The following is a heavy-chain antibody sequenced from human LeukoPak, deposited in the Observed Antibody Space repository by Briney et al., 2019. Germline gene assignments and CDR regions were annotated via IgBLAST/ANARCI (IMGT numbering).Heavy chain of an antibody. J-gene: IGHJ3*02. CDR2: IYYSGST. CDR3: ARDKGDGFDI. V-gene: IGHV4-39*07. Sequence: PLETLSLTCTVSGGSISSSSYYWGWIRQPPGKGLEWIGSIYYSGSTYYNPSLKSRVTISVDTSKNQFSLKLSSVTAADTAVYYCARDKGDGFDIWGQGTMVTVSS. CDR1: GGSISSSSYY.